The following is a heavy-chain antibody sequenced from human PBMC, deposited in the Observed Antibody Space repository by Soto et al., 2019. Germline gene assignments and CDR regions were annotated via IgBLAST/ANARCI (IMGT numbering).Heavy chain of an antibody. Sequence: GCSPMLCCSASGDTVYDYAVHVFRPAPGKFLEGVSGISWNSGSIGYEDSVKGRFTISRDNAKNSLYLQMNSLRAEDTALYYCAKDGWFKGATIFGVGSPWFDPWGQGTLVTVSS. CDR1: GDTVYDYA. CDR2: ISWNSGSI. CDR3: AKDGWFKGATIFGVGSPWFDP. D-gene: IGHD3-3*01. V-gene: IGHV3-9*01. J-gene: IGHJ5*02.